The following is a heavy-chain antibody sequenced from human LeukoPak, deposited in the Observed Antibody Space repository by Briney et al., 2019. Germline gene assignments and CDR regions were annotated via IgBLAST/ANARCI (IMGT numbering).Heavy chain of an antibody. Sequence: GESLKISCKASGYSFNSYWMGWVRQMPGKGLEWTGIIYPGDSETRYSPSVQGRVTISVDRSSTTTFLQWSSLEASDSGVYFCTRSYCSTGSCSRDYWGQGTLVTVSS. CDR3: TRSYCSTGSCSRDY. V-gene: IGHV5-51*01. J-gene: IGHJ4*02. D-gene: IGHD2-15*01. CDR2: IYPGDSET. CDR1: GYSFNSYW.